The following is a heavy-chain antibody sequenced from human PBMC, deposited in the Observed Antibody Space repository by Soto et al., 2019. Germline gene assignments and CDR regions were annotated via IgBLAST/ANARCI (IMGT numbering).Heavy chain of an antibody. CDR1: GYTFTSYV. Sequence: ASVKVSCKASGYTFTSYVIHWVRQAPGQRLEWMGWINAGNGNTKYSQKFQGRVTIARDTSASTAYMELSSLRSEDTAVYYCARGPRGFIVVVAKGGSWFDPWGQGTLVTVSS. J-gene: IGHJ5*02. V-gene: IGHV1-3*01. D-gene: IGHD2-2*01. CDR3: ARGPRGFIVVVAKGGSWFDP. CDR2: INAGNGNT.